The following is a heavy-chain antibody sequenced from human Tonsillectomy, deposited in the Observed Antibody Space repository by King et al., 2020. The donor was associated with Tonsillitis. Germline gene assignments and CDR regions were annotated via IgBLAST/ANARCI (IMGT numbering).Heavy chain of an antibody. J-gene: IGHJ4*02. CDR2: IRPDGSEK. Sequence: VQLVESGGGLVQPGGSLRLSCAASGFTFSSHYMSWVRQAPGKGLECVAKIRPDGSEKYYVDSVKGRFTVSRDNAKNSLYLQMNSLTAEDTAFYYCAKETWWRLDSWGQGTLVTVSS. D-gene: IGHD2-8*02. CDR1: GFTFSSHY. V-gene: IGHV3-7*03. CDR3: AKETWWRLDS.